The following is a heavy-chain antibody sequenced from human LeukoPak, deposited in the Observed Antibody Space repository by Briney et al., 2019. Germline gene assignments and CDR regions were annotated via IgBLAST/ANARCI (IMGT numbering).Heavy chain of an antibody. CDR3: AKTFYFDNTGYYTFDY. CDR1: GYSFTGYY. Sequence: ASVKVSCKASGYSFTGYYIHWVRQAPGQGLEWMGWINPNNGGTNYGQKFQGRVTMTRDTSISTAYMELSSLRSDDTAVFYCAKTFYFDNTGYYTFDYWGQGTLVTVSS. CDR2: INPNNGGT. J-gene: IGHJ4*02. D-gene: IGHD3-22*01. V-gene: IGHV1-2*02.